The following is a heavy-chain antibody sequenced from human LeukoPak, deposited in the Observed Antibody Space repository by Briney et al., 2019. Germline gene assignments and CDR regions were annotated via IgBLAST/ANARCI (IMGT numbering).Heavy chain of an antibody. CDR1: GYTFINYG. Sequence: AASVRVSCKASGYTFINYGISWVRQAPGRGLEWMGWISVYNGDTNYEQKFQGRVTMTTDTSTNTAYMELRSLRSDDTAVYYCARDGASWRASLITFYYDAMDVWGQGTTVTVSS. V-gene: IGHV1-18*01. CDR3: ARDGASWRASLITFYYDAMDV. D-gene: IGHD3-10*01. J-gene: IGHJ6*02. CDR2: ISVYNGDT.